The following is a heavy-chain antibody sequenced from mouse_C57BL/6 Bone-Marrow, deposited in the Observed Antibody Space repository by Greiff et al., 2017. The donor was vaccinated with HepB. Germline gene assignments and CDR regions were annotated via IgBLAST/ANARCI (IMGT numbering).Heavy chain of an antibody. Sequence: QVQLKQSGAELMKPGASVKLSCKATGYTFTGYWIEWVKQRPGHGLEWIGEILPGSGSTNYNDKFKGKATFTADTSSNTAYMPLSSLTTEDSAIYYCAREDYPYAMDYWGQGTSVTVSS. CDR3: AREDYPYAMDY. J-gene: IGHJ4*01. CDR2: ILPGSGST. D-gene: IGHD2-4*01. CDR1: GYTFTGYW. V-gene: IGHV1-9*01.